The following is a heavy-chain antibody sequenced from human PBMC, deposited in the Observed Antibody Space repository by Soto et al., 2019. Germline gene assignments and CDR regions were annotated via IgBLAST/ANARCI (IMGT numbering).Heavy chain of an antibody. D-gene: IGHD5-12*01. J-gene: IGHJ5*02. CDR2: IYHSGST. Sequence: PSETLSLTCAVSGGSISSGGYSWSWIRQPPGKGLEWIGYIYHSGSTYYNPSLKSRVTISVDRSKNQFSLNLSSLTAADTAVYYCARDGEVASNLHWVDLWGQGTLVTVSS. V-gene: IGHV4-30-2*01. CDR3: ARDGEVASNLHWVDL. CDR1: GGSISSGGYS.